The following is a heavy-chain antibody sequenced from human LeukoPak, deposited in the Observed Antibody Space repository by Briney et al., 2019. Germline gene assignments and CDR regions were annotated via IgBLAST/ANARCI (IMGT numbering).Heavy chain of an antibody. D-gene: IGHD3-22*01. Sequence: GESLRLSCAAYGFTFSNAWMSWVRQAPGKGLEWVGRIKSKIDGGTTDYAAPVKGRFTISRDDSKNTLYLQMNSLKTEDTAVYYCTTDLGYYYDSGARGYWGQGTLVTVSS. CDR1: GFTFSNAW. CDR3: TTDLGYYYDSGARGY. J-gene: IGHJ4*02. V-gene: IGHV3-15*01. CDR2: IKSKIDGGTT.